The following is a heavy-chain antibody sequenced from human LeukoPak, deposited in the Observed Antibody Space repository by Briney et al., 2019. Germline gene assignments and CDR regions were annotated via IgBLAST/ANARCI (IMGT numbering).Heavy chain of an antibody. CDR3: ARARVPDSPFSDAFDI. CDR1: GFTFSSYG. CDR2: ISGSGGTT. V-gene: IGHV3-23*01. D-gene: IGHD3-22*01. J-gene: IGHJ3*02. Sequence: PGGSLRLSCAASGFTFSSYGMRWVRQAPGKGLQWVSAISGSGGTTYYADSVKGRFTISRDNSKKTMYLQMKSLRAEDTAVYYCARARVPDSPFSDAFDIWGQGTMVTVSS.